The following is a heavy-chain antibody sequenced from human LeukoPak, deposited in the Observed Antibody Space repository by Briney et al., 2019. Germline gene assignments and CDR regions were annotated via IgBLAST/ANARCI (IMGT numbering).Heavy chain of an antibody. D-gene: IGHD5-24*01. J-gene: IGHJ5*02. CDR3: ARRRRDGYNYWFDP. V-gene: IGHV3-11*01. CDR1: GFTFSDYY. CDR2: ISSSGSTI. Sequence: PGGSLRLSCAASGFTFSDYYMSWIRQAPGKGLEWVPYISSSGSTIYYADSVKGRFTISRDNAKNSLYLQMNSLRAEDTAVYYCARRRRDGYNYWFDPWGQGTLVTVSS.